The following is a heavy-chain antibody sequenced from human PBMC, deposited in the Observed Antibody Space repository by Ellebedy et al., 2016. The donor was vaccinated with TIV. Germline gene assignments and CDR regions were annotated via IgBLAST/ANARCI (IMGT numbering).Heavy chain of an antibody. CDR2: IKQDGSEK. J-gene: IGHJ2*01. CDR3: ARDSAVTRRYWYFDL. Sequence: GESLKISCAASGFTFSSYWMSWVRQAPGKGLEWVANIKQDGSEKYYVDSVKGRFTISRDNAKNSLYLQMNSLRAEDTAVYYCARDSAVTRRYWYFDLWGRGTLVTVSS. D-gene: IGHD4-17*01. V-gene: IGHV3-7*01. CDR1: GFTFSSYW.